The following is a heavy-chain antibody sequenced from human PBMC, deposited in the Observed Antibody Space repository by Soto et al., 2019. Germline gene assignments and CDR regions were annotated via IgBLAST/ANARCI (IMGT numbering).Heavy chain of an antibody. V-gene: IGHV3-15*01. J-gene: IGHJ6*02. CDR2: IKSITDGGTT. Sequence: PGGSLRLSCAASGITFSNAWMTWVRQAPGKGLEWVGRIKSITDGGTTDYAAPVKGRFTISRDDSKDTMYLQMNNLITEDTAVYHCTTDSADIVVVPATFGMDVWGQGTTVTVSS. D-gene: IGHD2-2*01. CDR3: TTDSADIVVVPATFGMDV. CDR1: GITFSNAW.